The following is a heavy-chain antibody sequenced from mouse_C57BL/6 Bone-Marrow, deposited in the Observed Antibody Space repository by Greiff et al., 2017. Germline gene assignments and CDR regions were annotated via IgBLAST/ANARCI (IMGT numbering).Heavy chain of an antibody. CDR1: GYTFTSYW. J-gene: IGHJ3*01. Sequence: QVHVKQPGAELVKPGASVKLSCKASGYTFTSYWMHWVKQRPGQGLEWIGMIHPNSGSTNYNEKFKSKATLTVDKSSSTDYMQLSSLTSEDSAVYYCSRCLIYYGNYGFAFWCQGTLVTVSA. CDR2: IHPNSGST. D-gene: IGHD2-1*01. CDR3: SRCLIYYGNYGFAF. V-gene: IGHV1-64*01.